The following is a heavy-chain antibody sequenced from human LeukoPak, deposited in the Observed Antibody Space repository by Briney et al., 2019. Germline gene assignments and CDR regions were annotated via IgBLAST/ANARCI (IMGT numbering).Heavy chain of an antibody. V-gene: IGHV3-30*02. CDR3: AKDDSSGYYYSIAAFDI. J-gene: IGHJ3*02. D-gene: IGHD3-22*01. Sequence: SVKGRFTISRDNSKNTLYLQMNSLRADDTAVYYCAKDDSSGYYYSIAAFDIWGQGTMVTVST.